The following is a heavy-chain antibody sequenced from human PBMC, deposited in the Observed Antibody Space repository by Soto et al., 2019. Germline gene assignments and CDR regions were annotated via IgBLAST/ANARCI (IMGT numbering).Heavy chain of an antibody. J-gene: IGHJ4*02. D-gene: IGHD3-3*01. V-gene: IGHV3-7*01. CDR3: ARELYGYYTYGPGDY. CDR1: GFMFGVYW. CDR2: INDDGSER. Sequence: EAQLVESGGGLVQPGGSLRLSCEASGFMFGVYWMSWVRQAPGKGLEWVANINDDGSERNYVDSVKGRFTISRDTPNNLLFLQMNSLRDEDTAVYYCARELYGYYTYGPGDYWGQGTLVAVSS.